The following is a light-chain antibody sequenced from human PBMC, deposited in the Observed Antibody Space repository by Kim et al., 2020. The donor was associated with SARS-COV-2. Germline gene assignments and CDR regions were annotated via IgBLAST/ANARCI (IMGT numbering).Light chain of an antibody. CDR2: QDS. CDR1: KLGDKY. J-gene: IGLJ2*01. Sequence: VAPGQTASITCSGDKLGDKYACWYQQKPGQSPVLVIYQDSKRPSGIPERFSGSNSGNTATLTISGTQTMDEADYYCQAWDSSTVVFGGGTQLTVL. V-gene: IGLV3-1*01. CDR3: QAWDSSTVV.